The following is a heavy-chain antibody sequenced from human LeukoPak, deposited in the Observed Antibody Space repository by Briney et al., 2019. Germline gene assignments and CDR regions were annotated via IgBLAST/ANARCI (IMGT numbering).Heavy chain of an antibody. CDR3: ARGVQLGHFDY. D-gene: IGHD1-1*01. J-gene: IGHJ4*02. CDR1: GLTFSSYG. CDR2: TRYDGSNK. Sequence: GGSLRLSCAASGLTFSSYGMYWVRQAPGKGLEWVAFTRYDGSNKYYADSVKGRSTISRDNSKNTLYLKMNSLRAEDTAVFYCARGVQLGHFDYWGQGTLVTVSS. V-gene: IGHV3-30*02.